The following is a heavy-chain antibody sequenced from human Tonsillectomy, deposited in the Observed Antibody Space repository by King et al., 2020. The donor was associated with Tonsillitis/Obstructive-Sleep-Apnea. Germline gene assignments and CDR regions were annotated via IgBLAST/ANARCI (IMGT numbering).Heavy chain of an antibody. CDR3: VRSSGLYSFDY. J-gene: IGHJ4*02. Sequence: VQLVESGAEVKKPGASVKVSCKASGYTFTSYALQWVRQAPGQRLEWMGWIITGNGNTKYSQNFQDRVTITRDTSASTAYMELSSLTSEDTAVYYCVRSSGLYSFDYWGQGTLVTVSS. CDR2: IITGNGNT. D-gene: IGHD6-19*01. CDR1: GYTFTSYA. V-gene: IGHV1-3*04.